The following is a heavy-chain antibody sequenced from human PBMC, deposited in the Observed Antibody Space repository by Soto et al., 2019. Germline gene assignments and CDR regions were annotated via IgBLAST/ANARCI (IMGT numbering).Heavy chain of an antibody. Sequence: GGSLRLSCAASGFTFSSYWMSWVRQAPGKGLEWVANIKQDGSEKYYVDSVKGRFTISRDNAKNSLYLQMNSLRAEDTAVYYCARCITGWYEAFDIWGQGAMVTVSS. CDR2: IKQDGSEK. J-gene: IGHJ3*02. D-gene: IGHD6-19*01. CDR1: GFTFSSYW. V-gene: IGHV3-7*05. CDR3: ARCITGWYEAFDI.